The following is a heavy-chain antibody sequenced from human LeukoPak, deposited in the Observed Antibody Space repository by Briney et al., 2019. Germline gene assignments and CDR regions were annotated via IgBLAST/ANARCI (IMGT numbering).Heavy chain of an antibody. D-gene: IGHD3-10*01. V-gene: IGHV4-34*01. J-gene: IGHJ5*02. Sequence: SETLSLTCAVYGGSLSGYYWSWIRQPPGKGLEWIGEINHSGSTNYNPSLKSRVTISVDTSKNQFSLKLSSVTAADTAVYYCARRTYYYGSGSYPPPNWFDPWGQGTLVTVSS. CDR1: GGSLSGYY. CDR2: INHSGST. CDR3: ARRTYYYGSGSYPPPNWFDP.